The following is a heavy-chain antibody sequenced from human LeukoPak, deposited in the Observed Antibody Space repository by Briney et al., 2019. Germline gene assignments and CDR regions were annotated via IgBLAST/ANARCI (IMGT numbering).Heavy chain of an antibody. V-gene: IGHV1-2*02. CDR1: GYTFTSYG. J-gene: IGHJ4*02. Sequence: ASVKVSCKASGYTFTSYGITWVRQAPGQGLEWMGWINPNSGGTNYAQKFQGRVTMTRDTSISTAYMELSRLRSDDTAVYYCARGLMTTVTTLGYWGQGTLVTVSS. CDR3: ARGLMTTVTTLGY. CDR2: INPNSGGT. D-gene: IGHD4-17*01.